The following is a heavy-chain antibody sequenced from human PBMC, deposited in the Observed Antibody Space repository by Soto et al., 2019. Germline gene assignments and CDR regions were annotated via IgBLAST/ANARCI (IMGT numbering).Heavy chain of an antibody. CDR2: ISYDGSNK. CDR3: ARDRYYYDSSVSMDV. CDR1: GFTFSSYA. D-gene: IGHD3-22*01. Sequence: PGGSLRLPCAASGFTFSSYAMHWVRQAPGKGLEWVAVISYDGSNKYYADSVKGRFTISRDNSKNTLYLQMNSLRAEDTAVYYCARDRYYYDSSVSMDVWGQGTTVTVSS. J-gene: IGHJ6*02. V-gene: IGHV3-30-3*01.